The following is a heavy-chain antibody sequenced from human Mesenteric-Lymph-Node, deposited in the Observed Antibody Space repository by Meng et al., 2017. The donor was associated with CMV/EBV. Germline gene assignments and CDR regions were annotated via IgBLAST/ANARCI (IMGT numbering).Heavy chain of an antibody. CDR2: INAGNGNA. CDR3: ARVARDYDILTGYGFDY. J-gene: IGHJ4*02. Sequence: YTFTSCAMHWVRQAPGQRLEWMGWINAGNGNAKYSQKFQGRVTITRDTSASTAYMELSSLRSEDTAVYYCARVARDYDILTGYGFDYWGQGTLVTVSS. D-gene: IGHD3-9*01. CDR1: YTFTSCA. V-gene: IGHV1-3*01.